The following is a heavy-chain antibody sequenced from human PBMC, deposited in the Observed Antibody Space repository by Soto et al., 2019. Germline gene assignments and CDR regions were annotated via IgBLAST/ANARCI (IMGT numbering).Heavy chain of an antibody. D-gene: IGHD2-2*01. J-gene: IGHJ4*02. CDR3: ATDLGCRSTSCTLDY. CDR1: GGTFGSYA. CDR2: IIPVSGAA. Sequence: QVQLVQSGAEVKKPGSSVKVSCKASGGTFGSYAFSWVRQAPGQGLEWMGGIIPVSGAAHDAQKFQGRVTTPADESTSRAYMELSSLSSQDTAVYYCATDLGCRSTSCTLDYWGQGTRVIVSS. V-gene: IGHV1-69*01.